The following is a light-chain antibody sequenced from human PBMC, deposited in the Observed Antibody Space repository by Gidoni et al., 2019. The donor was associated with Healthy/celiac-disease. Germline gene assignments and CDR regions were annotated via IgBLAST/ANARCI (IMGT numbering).Light chain of an antibody. J-gene: IGLJ2*01. Sequence: QSALTQPASVSGSPGPSITISCTGTSSDVGGYNYVSWYQQHPGKATKLMIYDVRNRPSGVSNRFSGSKSGNTASLTISGRQAEDEADYYCSSYTSSSTVVFGGGTKLTVL. CDR1: SSDVGGYNY. V-gene: IGLV2-14*01. CDR3: SSYTSSSTVV. CDR2: DVR.